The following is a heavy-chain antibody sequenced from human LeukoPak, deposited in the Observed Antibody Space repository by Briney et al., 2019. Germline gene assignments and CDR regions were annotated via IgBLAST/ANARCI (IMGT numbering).Heavy chain of an antibody. CDR2: IYTSEST. J-gene: IGHJ5*02. CDR1: GGSISSGSYY. Sequence: SETLSLTCTVSGGSISSGSYYWSWIRQPAGKGLEWIGRIYTSESTNYNPSLKSRVTISVDTSKNQFSLKLSSVTAADTAVYYCARSGDDFWSGYYINWFDPWGQGTLVTVSS. CDR3: ARSGDDFWSGYYINWFDP. D-gene: IGHD3-3*01. V-gene: IGHV4-61*02.